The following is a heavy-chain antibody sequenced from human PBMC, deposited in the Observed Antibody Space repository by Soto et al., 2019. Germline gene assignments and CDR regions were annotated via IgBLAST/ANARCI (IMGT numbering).Heavy chain of an antibody. V-gene: IGHV1-69*13. Sequence: ASVQVSCKVSGCTFSGYAISWVRQAPGQGLEWMGGIIPIFGTANYAQKFPGRVTITADESTSTAYMELSSLRSEETAVYYSASPHHTLTGYVYGIDVWGQGTTVTVSS. J-gene: IGHJ6*02. CDR2: IIPIFGTA. CDR1: GCTFSGYA. CDR3: ASPHHTLTGYVYGIDV. D-gene: IGHD3-9*01.